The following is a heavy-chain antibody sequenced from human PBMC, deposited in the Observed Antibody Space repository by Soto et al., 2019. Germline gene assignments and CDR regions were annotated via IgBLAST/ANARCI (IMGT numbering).Heavy chain of an antibody. D-gene: IGHD6-19*01. CDR1: GFTFSNAW. J-gene: IGHJ4*02. Sequence: LRLSCAASGFTFSNAWMSWVRQAPGKGLEWVASTPGSGGSAYYADSVQGRFTISRDNSKKTLYLQMDSLRPEDTAIYYCAKGGSSGWYYFDLWGQGTLVTVSS. CDR2: TPGSGGSA. CDR3: AKGGSSGWYYFDL. V-gene: IGHV3-23*01.